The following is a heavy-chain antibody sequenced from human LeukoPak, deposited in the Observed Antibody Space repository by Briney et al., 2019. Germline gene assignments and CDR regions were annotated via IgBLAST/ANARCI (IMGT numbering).Heavy chain of an antibody. CDR3: ARDLYGHSSSWYYFDY. J-gene: IGHJ4*02. Sequence: GGSLRLSCAASGFTFSSYGMHWVRQAPGKGLEWVAVIWYDGSNKYYAVSVKGRFTISRDNSKNTLYLQMNSLRAEDTAVYYCARDLYGHSSSWYYFDYWGQGTLVTVSS. V-gene: IGHV3-33*01. CDR2: IWYDGSNK. D-gene: IGHD6-13*01. CDR1: GFTFSSYG.